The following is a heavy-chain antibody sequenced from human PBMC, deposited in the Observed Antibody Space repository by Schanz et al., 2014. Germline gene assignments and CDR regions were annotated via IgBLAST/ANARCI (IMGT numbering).Heavy chain of an antibody. CDR2: IGNGGVTI. Sequence: QVQLVDSGGGLVKPGGSLRLSCTASGFPFSDYFMAWIRQPPGRGLEWVSYIGNGGVTIYYADSVKGRFTISRDDAKKSMYLQMNNLRAEDTAVYYCVRVSFADPRLYRGMDRDIDYWGQGTLVTVSS. D-gene: IGHD5-18*01. CDR3: VRVSFADPRLYRGMDRDIDY. J-gene: IGHJ4*02. V-gene: IGHV3-11*04. CDR1: GFPFSDYF.